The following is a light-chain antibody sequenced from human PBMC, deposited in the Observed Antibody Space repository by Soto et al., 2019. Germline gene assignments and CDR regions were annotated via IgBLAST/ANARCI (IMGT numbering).Light chain of an antibody. CDR2: DVS. CDR1: SSDVGGYNY. V-gene: IGLV2-14*01. J-gene: IGLJ1*01. Sequence: QSVLTQPASVSGSPGQSITISCTGTSSDVGGYNYVSWYQQHPGKAPKFMIYDVSNRPSGVSNRFSRSKSGNTASLIISGLQAEEEADYYCCSYTTSNTRQIVFGTGTKVTVL. CDR3: CSYTTSNTRQIV.